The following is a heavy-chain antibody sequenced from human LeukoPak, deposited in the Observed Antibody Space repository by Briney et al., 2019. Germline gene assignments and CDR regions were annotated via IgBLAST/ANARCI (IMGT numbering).Heavy chain of an antibody. D-gene: IGHD3-16*02. Sequence: EPSETLSLTCTVSGGSISSSSYYWGWIRQPPGKGLEWIGSIYYSGSTYHNPSLKSRVTISVDTSKNQFSLKLSSVTAADTAVYYCARGGPYDYVWGSYRYIQYYFDYWGQGTLVTVSS. CDR2: IYYSGST. CDR1: GGSISSSSYY. CDR3: ARGGPYDYVWGSYRYIQYYFDY. V-gene: IGHV4-39*07. J-gene: IGHJ4*02.